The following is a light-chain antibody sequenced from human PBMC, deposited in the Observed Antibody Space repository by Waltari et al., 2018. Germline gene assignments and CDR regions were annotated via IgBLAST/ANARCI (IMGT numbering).Light chain of an antibody. V-gene: IGLV1-40*01. CDR1: SSHIGAGYD. J-gene: IGLJ2*01. CDR3: QSYDSSLSGVV. Sequence: QSVLTQPPPVSGAPGQRVTISCTGSSSHIGAGYDVHWYQQLPGTAPKLLIYGNSNRPSGVPDRFSGSKSGTSASLAITGLQAEDEADYYCQSYDSSLSGVVFGGGTKLTVL. CDR2: GNS.